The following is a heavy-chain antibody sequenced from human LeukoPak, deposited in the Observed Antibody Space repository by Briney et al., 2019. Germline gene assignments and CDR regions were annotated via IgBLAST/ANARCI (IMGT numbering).Heavy chain of an antibody. D-gene: IGHD4-11*01. Sequence: SETLSLTCTVSGGSISSYYWSWIRQPPGKGLEWIGYIYYSGSTNYKSSLKSRVTISVDTSKNQFSLKLSSVTAADTAVYYCARTTEGGYSNGYFYYYYMDVWGKGTTVTVSS. CDR1: GGSISSYY. CDR2: IYYSGST. J-gene: IGHJ6*03. V-gene: IGHV4-59*01. CDR3: ARTTEGGYSNGYFYYYYMDV.